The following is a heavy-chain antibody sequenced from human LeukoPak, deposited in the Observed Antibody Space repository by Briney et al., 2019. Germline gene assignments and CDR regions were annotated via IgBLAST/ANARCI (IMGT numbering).Heavy chain of an antibody. CDR1: RYTFSDYY. CDR2: INPKTANT. J-gene: IGHJ5*02. CDR3: AREGRTEVDTNWFDP. Sequence: ASVKVSYKASRYTFSDYYMHWVRQPPGQGLEWMGWINPKTANTNHAQTVQGEATMTRGSSISKFFMDLAGLTSDGTAMYYFAREGRTEVDTNWFDPWGQGTQVTVSS. V-gene: IGHV1-2*02. D-gene: IGHD5-18*01.